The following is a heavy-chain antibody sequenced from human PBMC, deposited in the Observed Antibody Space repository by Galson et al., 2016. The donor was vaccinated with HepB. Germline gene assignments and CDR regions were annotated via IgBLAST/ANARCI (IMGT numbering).Heavy chain of an antibody. J-gene: IGHJ6*02. CDR2: ISGSGGNT. CDR3: AKGEVPAAITFYGMDV. Sequence: SLRLSCAASGITFSNYAMGWVRQAPGKGLEWVSAISGSGGNTYYADSVKGRFTISRDNSKNTLYLQMHSLRAEDTAVYYCAKGEVPAAITFYGMDVWGQGTTVIVSS. CDR1: GITFSNYA. D-gene: IGHD2-2*01. V-gene: IGHV3-23*01.